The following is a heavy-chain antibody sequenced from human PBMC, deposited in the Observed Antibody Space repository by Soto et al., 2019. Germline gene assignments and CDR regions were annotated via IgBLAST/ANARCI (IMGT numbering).Heavy chain of an antibody. CDR2: IYSGGST. CDR1: GFTVGNNY. Sequence: EVQLEESGGGLAQPGGSLRLSCAASGFTVGNNYMSWVRQAPGKGLEWVSLIYSGGSTYYAESVKGRFTISRDTSKNTVYLQMSSLRAEDTAVYYCAGHSHKDYWGQGTLVTVSS. V-gene: IGHV3-66*04. J-gene: IGHJ4*02. CDR3: AGHSHKDY.